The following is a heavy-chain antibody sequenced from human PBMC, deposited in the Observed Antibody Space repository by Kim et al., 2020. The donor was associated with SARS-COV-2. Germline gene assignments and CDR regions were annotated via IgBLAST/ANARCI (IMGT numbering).Heavy chain of an antibody. Sequence: SETLSLTCSVSGGSISSGGNYWSWIRQHPGKGLEWIGYIFYSGSTYYNPSVRSRITLSVDTSENQFSLWLSSVTAADTAVYFCAGGDGYSYAYWGQGTLVTVSS. CDR1: GGSISSGGNY. CDR3: AGGDGYSYAY. D-gene: IGHD5-18*01. CDR2: IFYSGST. J-gene: IGHJ4*02. V-gene: IGHV4-31*03.